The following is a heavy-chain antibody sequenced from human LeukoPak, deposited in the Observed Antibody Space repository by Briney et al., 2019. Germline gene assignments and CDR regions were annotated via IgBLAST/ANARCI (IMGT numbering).Heavy chain of an antibody. Sequence: PSETLSLTCTVSGGSISNSRYYWGWIRQPPGTGLEWLGSIYYSGSTYYNPSLKSRVTISVDTSKNQFSLKLSSVTAADTAVYYCASSSGWYNGFDYWGQGTLVTVSS. CDR2: IYYSGST. CDR1: GGSISNSRYY. CDR3: ASSSGWYNGFDY. V-gene: IGHV4-39*01. J-gene: IGHJ4*02. D-gene: IGHD6-19*01.